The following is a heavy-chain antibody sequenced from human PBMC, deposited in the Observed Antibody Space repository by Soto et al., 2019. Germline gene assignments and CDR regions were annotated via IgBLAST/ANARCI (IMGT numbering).Heavy chain of an antibody. J-gene: IGHJ4*01. D-gene: IGHD3-16*02. CDR3: AKVSVTPHFEY. CDR2: ISPGSRYP. Sequence: GGSLRLSCAGSGFTFGDSYMSWIRQAPGKGLEWRSYISPGSRYPAYADSVKGRFTISRDNTKNTLYLQMNSLRAEDTAVYYCAKVSVTPHFEYWGHGTLVTVSS. CDR1: GFTFGDSY. V-gene: IGHV3-11*05.